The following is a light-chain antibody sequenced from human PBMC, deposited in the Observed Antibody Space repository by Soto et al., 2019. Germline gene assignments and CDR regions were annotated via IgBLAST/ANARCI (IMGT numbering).Light chain of an antibody. J-gene: IGKJ1*01. Sequence: DIQMTQSPSSLSASVEDTVIITCRASQSISNHLNWYQQKQGKAPKLLIFAASSLQSGVPSRVSGSRSGPDFTLTISSLQPEELATYYCQQRYSSTPTFGQGTKVDIK. CDR2: AAS. V-gene: IGKV1-39*01. CDR3: QQRYSSTPT. CDR1: QSISNH.